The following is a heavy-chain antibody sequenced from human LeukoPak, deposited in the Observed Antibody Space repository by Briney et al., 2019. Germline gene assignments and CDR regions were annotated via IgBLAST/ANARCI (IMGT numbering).Heavy chain of an antibody. CDR1: GFTFSSYG. V-gene: IGHV3-30*02. Sequence: GSLRLSCAASGFTFSSYGMHWVRQAPGKGLEWVAFIRYDGSNKYYADSVKGRFTISRDNSKNTLYLQMNSLRAEDTAVYYCARDSKALGEAFDIWGQGTMVTVSS. J-gene: IGHJ3*02. CDR2: IRYDGSNK. CDR3: ARDSKALGEAFDI.